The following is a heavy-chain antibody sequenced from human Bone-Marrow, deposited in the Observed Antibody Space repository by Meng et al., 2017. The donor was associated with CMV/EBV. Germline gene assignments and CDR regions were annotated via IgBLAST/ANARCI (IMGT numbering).Heavy chain of an antibody. CDR1: GYTFTSYG. CDR3: ARDSYTSSWYED. Sequence: ASVKVSCKASGYTFTSYGISWVRQAPGQGLEWMGWISPYSGNTRYAQKLQGRVTMTTDTSTSTAYMELRSLRSDDPAVYYWARDSYTSSWYEDWGQGALVTVSS. V-gene: IGHV1-18*01. D-gene: IGHD6-13*01. J-gene: IGHJ1*01. CDR2: ISPYSGNT.